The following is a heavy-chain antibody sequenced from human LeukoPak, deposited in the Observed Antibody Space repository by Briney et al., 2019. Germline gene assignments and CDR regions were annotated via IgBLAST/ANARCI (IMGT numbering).Heavy chain of an antibody. Sequence: PGRSLRLSCAASGFTFDDYAMHWVRQAPGKGLEWVSGISWNSGSIGYADSVKGRFTISRDNAKNSLYLQMNSLRAEDMALYYCAKGPAVAVGYFDYWGQGTLVTVSS. CDR1: GFTFDDYA. CDR3: AKGPAVAVGYFDY. J-gene: IGHJ4*02. D-gene: IGHD6-19*01. CDR2: ISWNSGSI. V-gene: IGHV3-9*03.